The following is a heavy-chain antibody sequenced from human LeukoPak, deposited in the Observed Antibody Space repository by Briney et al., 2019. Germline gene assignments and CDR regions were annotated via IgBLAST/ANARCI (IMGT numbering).Heavy chain of an antibody. CDR3: ARERDSANYYYGMDV. J-gene: IGHJ6*02. CDR2: IYYSGST. CDR1: GDSIRRDNYY. V-gene: IGHV4-61*01. Sequence: SETLSLTCTVSGDSIRRDNYYWSWIRQPPGKGLEWIGYIYYSGSTNYNPSLKSRVTISVDTSKNQFPLKLSSVTAADTAVYYCARERDSANYYYGMDVWGQGTTVTVSS. D-gene: IGHD2-21*02.